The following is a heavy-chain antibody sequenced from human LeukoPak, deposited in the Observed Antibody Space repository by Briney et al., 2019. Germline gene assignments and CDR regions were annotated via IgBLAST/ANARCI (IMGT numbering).Heavy chain of an antibody. Sequence: SETLSLTCTVSGYSISSGYYWGWIRQPPGKGLEWIGSIYHSGSTYYNPSLKSRVTISVDKSKNQFSLKPTSVTAADTAVYYCARLTPTTLSLYYYYMDVWGKGTTVTVSS. V-gene: IGHV4-38-2*02. CDR3: ARLTPTTLSLYYYYMDV. D-gene: IGHD2/OR15-2a*01. J-gene: IGHJ6*03. CDR2: IYHSGST. CDR1: GYSISSGYY.